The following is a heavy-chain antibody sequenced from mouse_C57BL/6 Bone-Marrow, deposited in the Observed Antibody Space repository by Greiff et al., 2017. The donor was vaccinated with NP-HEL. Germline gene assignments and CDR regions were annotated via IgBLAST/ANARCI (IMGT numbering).Heavy chain of an antibody. Sequence: VQLQQSGAELVRPGASVTLSCKASGYTFTDYEMHWVKQTPVHGLEWIGAIDPETGGTAYNQKFKGKAILTADKSSSTAYMELRSLTSEDSAVYYCTRSWRWLLPAWFAYWGQGTLVTVSA. CDR1: GYTFTDYE. V-gene: IGHV1-15*01. J-gene: IGHJ3*01. D-gene: IGHD2-3*01. CDR2: IDPETGGT. CDR3: TRSWRWLLPAWFAY.